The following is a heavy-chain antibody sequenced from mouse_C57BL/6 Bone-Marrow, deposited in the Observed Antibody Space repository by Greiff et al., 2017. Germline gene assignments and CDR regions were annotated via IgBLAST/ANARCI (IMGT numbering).Heavy chain of an antibody. CDR2: IYPGSGNT. CDR3: ADYGSLWAMDY. D-gene: IGHD1-1*01. Sequence: QVQLQQSGPELVKPGASVKISCKASGYSFTSYYIHWVKQRPGQGLEWIGWIYPGSGNTKYNEKFKGKATLTADTSSSTAYMQLSSLTSEDSAVYYCADYGSLWAMDYWGQGTSVTVSS. CDR1: GYSFTSYY. V-gene: IGHV1-66*01. J-gene: IGHJ4*01.